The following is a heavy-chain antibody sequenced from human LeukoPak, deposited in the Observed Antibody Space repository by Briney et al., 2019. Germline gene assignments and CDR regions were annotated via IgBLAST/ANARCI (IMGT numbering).Heavy chain of an antibody. D-gene: IGHD1-14*01. V-gene: IGHV4-39*01. CDR3: AGVKNRAALDY. CDR2: IYYSGST. J-gene: IGHJ4*02. Sequence: SETLSLTCTVSGGSISSSSYYWGWIRQPPGKGLEWIGSIYYSGSTYYNPSLKSRVTISVDTSKNQFSLKLSSVTAADTAVYYCAGVKNRAALDYWGQGALVTVSS. CDR1: GGSISSSSYY.